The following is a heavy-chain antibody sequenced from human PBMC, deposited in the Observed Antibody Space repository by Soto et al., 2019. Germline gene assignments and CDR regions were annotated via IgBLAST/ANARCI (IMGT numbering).Heavy chain of an antibody. J-gene: IGHJ4*02. V-gene: IGHV3-23*01. Sequence: EVQLLESGGGLVQPGRSLRLSCAASGFTFSNYAMSWVRQAPGQGLDWVSAISGSGGTTYYADSVKGRFTISRDNSKNTLFLQTNSLRAEDAAVYYCAKFFVETGSNCGWPWSFHYWGQGTLVTVSS. CDR3: AKFFVETGSNCGWPWSFHY. D-gene: IGHD6-19*01. CDR1: GFTFSNYA. CDR2: ISGSGGTT.